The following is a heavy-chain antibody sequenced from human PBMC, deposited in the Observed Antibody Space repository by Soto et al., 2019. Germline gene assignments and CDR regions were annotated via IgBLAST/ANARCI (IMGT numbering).Heavy chain of an antibody. CDR1: GYSFPKYA. CDR2: INGGSGNT. CDR3: ASTRKGNSGYDYYFYGMDV. D-gene: IGHD5-12*01. V-gene: IGHV1-3*01. J-gene: IGHJ6*02. Sequence: ASVKVSCKASGYSFPKYAIHWVRQAPGQRLEWMGWINGGSGNTKYSQKFQGRVTMTRDTSATTAYMELSSLKSEDTAVYYCASTRKGNSGYDYYFYGMDVWGQGTKVTVSS.